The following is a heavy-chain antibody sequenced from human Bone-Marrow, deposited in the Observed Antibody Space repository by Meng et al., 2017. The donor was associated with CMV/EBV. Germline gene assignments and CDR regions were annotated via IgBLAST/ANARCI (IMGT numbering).Heavy chain of an antibody. CDR2: MSSDENKK. J-gene: IGHJ3*02. D-gene: IGHD3-3*01. CDR1: GFSFSRYA. V-gene: IGHV3-30-3*01. Sequence: GESLKISCAASGFSFSRYAMHWVRQPPGKGLEWVAVMSSDENKKNYADSVKGRFIISRDNSKNTLYLQMNSLRVEDTAVYYCARDLYDFWSGYYSSAFDIWGQGTMVTVSS. CDR3: ARDLYDFWSGYYSSAFDI.